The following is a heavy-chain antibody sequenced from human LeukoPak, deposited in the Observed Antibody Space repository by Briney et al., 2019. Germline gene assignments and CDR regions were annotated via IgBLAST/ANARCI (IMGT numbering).Heavy chain of an antibody. CDR3: ARAWGYCSSTSCYTGWFDP. CDR2: IYYSGST. Sequence: SETLSLTCTVSGGSISSSSYYWGWIRQPPGKGLEWIGSIYYSGSTYYNPSLKSRVTISVDTSKNQFSLKLSSVTAADTAVYYCARAWGYCSSTSCYTGWFDPWGQGTLVTVSS. D-gene: IGHD2-2*02. J-gene: IGHJ5*02. V-gene: IGHV4-39*07. CDR1: GGSISSSSYY.